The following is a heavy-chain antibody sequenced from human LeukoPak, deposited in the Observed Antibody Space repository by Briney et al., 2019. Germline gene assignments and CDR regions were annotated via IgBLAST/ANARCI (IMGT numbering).Heavy chain of an antibody. V-gene: IGHV5-51*01. Sequence: GESLKISCKGSEYSFTNYWIGWVRQMPGKGPEWIGIIYPGDSDTRYSPSFQGQVTISADKSISIAYLQWSSLKASDTAMYYCARGRAVAGSDFDFWGQGTLVTVSS. D-gene: IGHD6-19*01. CDR2: IYPGDSDT. J-gene: IGHJ4*02. CDR3: ARGRAVAGSDFDF. CDR1: EYSFTNYW.